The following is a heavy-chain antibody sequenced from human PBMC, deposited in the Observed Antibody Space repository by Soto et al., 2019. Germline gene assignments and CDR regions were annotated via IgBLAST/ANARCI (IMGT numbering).Heavy chain of an antibody. CDR3: VRDSHGDY. J-gene: IGHJ4*02. Sequence: EVQLVESGGGLVQPGGSLRLSCAGSGFTFSNYWMHWVRKAPGTGLEWVSRIDHDGPTDYADSVRVRFTISRDNAENTLYLQMNSLRPEDTAVYYCVRDSHGDYWGQGTLVTVSS. CDR1: GFTFSNYW. CDR2: IDHDGPT. V-gene: IGHV3-74*01.